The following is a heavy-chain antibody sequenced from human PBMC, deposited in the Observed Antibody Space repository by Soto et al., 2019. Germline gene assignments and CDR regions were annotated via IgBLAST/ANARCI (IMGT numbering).Heavy chain of an antibody. CDR2: INSDGSTT. CDR3: ARDYAPLYSSSWANWLGL. CDR1: GGICGGFC. Sequence: WRPQRDPWAASGGICGGFCGRCVLKTPGKGLVWVSRINSDGSTTTYADSVKGRFTISRDNAKNTLYLQMNSLRVEDTAVYYCARDYAPLYSSSWANWLGLWGQGTQVTVSS. J-gene: IGHJ5*02. V-gene: IGHV3-74*03. D-gene: IGHD6-13*01.